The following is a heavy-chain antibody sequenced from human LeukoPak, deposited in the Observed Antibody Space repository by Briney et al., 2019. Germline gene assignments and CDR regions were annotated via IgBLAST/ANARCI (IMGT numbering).Heavy chain of an antibody. CDR3: ARYSSSWNGLDY. Sequence: GAPRLSCAASGFTFNSYSMNWVRQAPGKGLEWVSYITTSSSTIYYADSVQGRFTISRDNAKNSLYLQMNSLRPEDTAVYYCARYSSSWNGLDYWGQGTLVTVSS. J-gene: IGHJ4*02. CDR1: GFTFNSYS. D-gene: IGHD6-13*01. V-gene: IGHV3-48*04. CDR2: ITTSSSTI.